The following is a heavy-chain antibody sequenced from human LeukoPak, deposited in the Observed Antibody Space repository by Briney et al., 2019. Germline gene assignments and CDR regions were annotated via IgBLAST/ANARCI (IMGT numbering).Heavy chain of an antibody. D-gene: IGHD6-19*01. CDR2: INHSGST. CDR3: ARGASVVAGSDNALDI. J-gene: IGHJ3*02. CDR1: GGSFSGYY. Sequence: PSETLSLTCAVYGGSFSGYYWSWIRQPPGKGLEWIGEINHSGSTNYNPSLKSRVTISVDTSKNQFSLKLSSVTAADTAVYYCARGASVVAGSDNALDIWGQGTMVTVSS. V-gene: IGHV4-34*01.